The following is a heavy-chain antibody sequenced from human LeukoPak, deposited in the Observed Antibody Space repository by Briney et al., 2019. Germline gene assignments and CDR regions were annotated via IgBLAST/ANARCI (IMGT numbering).Heavy chain of an antibody. CDR3: ARALGLYYDILTGFDY. J-gene: IGHJ4*02. CDR2: INPNSDGT. CDR1: GYTFTGYY. D-gene: IGHD3-9*01. V-gene: IGHV1-2*02. Sequence: ASVKVSCKASGYTFTGYYIHWVRQAPGQGLEWMGWINPNSDGTNYAQKFQGRVTMTRDTSISTAYMELSRLRSDDTAVYYCARALGLYYDILTGFDYWGQGTLVTVSS.